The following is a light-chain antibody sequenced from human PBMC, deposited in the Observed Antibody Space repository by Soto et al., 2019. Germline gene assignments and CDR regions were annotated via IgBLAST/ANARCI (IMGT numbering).Light chain of an antibody. J-gene: IGKJ3*01. Sequence: AIQLTHSPSSLSASVGDRVTITCRASQGISSALAWYQQKPGKAPKLLIYDASSLESGVPSRFSGSVSGRDFTLTISSLQPEDFATYYCQQFSSYSFTLGPGTKVDIK. V-gene: IGKV1-13*02. CDR1: QGISSA. CDR2: DAS. CDR3: QQFSSYSFT.